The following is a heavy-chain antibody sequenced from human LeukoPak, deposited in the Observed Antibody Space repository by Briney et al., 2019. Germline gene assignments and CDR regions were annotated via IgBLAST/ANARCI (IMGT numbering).Heavy chain of an antibody. CDR2: ISSNGGST. J-gene: IGHJ4*02. V-gene: IGHV3-64D*06. CDR1: GFTFSSYA. CDR3: VKGRGPLSPYFDY. D-gene: IGHD2-8*01. Sequence: GGSLRLSCSASGFTFSSYAMHWVRQAPGKGLEYVSAISSNGGSTYYADSVKGRFTISRDNSKNTLYLQMSSLRAEDTAVYYCVKGRGPLSPYFDYWGQGTLVTVSS.